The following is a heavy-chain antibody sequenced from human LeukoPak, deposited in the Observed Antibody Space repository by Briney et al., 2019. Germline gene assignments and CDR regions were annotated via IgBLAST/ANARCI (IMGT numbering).Heavy chain of an antibody. CDR1: GFTFSNAW. V-gene: IGHV3-15*01. CDR3: TTAPAAHTFVS. Sequence: PGGSLRLSCAASGFTFSNAWMSWVRQAPGKGLEWIGRIKSITDGGTTVYAAPVKDRFTISRDDSKNTLYLQMNSLKTEDTAVYYCTTAPAAHTFVSWGQGTLVTVSS. D-gene: IGHD2-2*01. J-gene: IGHJ4*02. CDR2: IKSITDGGTT.